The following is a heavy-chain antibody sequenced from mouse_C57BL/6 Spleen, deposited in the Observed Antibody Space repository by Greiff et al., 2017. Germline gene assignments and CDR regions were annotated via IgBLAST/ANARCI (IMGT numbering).Heavy chain of an antibody. CDR1: GSTFTSYW. CDR2: IHPNSGST. CDR3: ERGIYYDYDEIDYYAMDY. D-gene: IGHD2-4*01. J-gene: IGHJ4*01. Sequence: QVQLQQPGAELVKPGASVKLSCTASGSTFTSYWMHWVKQRPGQGLEWIGMIHPNSGSTNYNETFKSKATLTVDKSSCTAYMQLSSLTSEDAAVYYCERGIYYDYDEIDYYAMDYWGQGTSVTVSS. V-gene: IGHV1-64*01.